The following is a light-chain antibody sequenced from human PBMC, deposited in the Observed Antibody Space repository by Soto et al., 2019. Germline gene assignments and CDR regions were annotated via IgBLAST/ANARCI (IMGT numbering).Light chain of an antibody. V-gene: IGLV1-51*01. Sequence: QSVLTQPPSVSAAPGQTVTISCSGSSCNIGNNYVSWYQQLPGTAPKILIYDNYKRPSGIPDKFSAAKYGTSATLGITGLRTGEEADDHCGTWDFSLSAGVFGGGTKLTVL. J-gene: IGLJ3*02. CDR1: SCNIGNNY. CDR2: DNY. CDR3: GTWDFSLSAGV.